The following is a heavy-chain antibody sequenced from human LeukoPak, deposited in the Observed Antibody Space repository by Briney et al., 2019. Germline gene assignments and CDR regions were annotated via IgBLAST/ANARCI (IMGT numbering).Heavy chain of an antibody. V-gene: IGHV3-21*01. CDR1: GVIFSSHS. J-gene: IGHJ4*02. CDR2: ISSSSSYI. D-gene: IGHD3-22*01. Sequence: PGGSLRLSCAGSGVIFSSHSMNWVRQAPGKGLEWVSSISSSSSYIYYADSVKGRFTISRDNAKNSLYLQMNSLRAEDTAVYYCAREGDSSGYYFDYWGQGTLVTVSS. CDR3: AREGDSSGYYFDY.